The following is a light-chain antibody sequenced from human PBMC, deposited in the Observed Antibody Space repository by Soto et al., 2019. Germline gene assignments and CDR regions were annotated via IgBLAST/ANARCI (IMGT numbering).Light chain of an antibody. CDR2: DVS. Sequence: QSVLTQPASVSGSPGQSITISFTGTSSDVGGYNYVSWYQQHPGKAPKLMSYDVSNRPSGVSNRFSGSKSGNTASLTISGLQAEDEADYYCSSYTSSSTLYVFGTGTKVTVL. V-gene: IGLV2-14*01. CDR3: SSYTSSSTLYV. J-gene: IGLJ1*01. CDR1: SSDVGGYNY.